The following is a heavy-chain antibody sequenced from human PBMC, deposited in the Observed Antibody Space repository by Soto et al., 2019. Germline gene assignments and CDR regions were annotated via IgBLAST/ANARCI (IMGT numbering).Heavy chain of an antibody. Sequence: GGSLRLSCAASGFTFSSYNMNWVRQAPGKGLEWVSYISSSGSTIYYADSVKGRFTISRDNVKNSLYLQMNSLRAEDTAVYFCVRDDPGLGMDYWGLGTLVTVSS. CDR3: VRDDPGLGMDY. CDR1: GFTFSSYN. V-gene: IGHV3-48*01. CDR2: ISSSGSTI. D-gene: IGHD1-26*01. J-gene: IGHJ4*02.